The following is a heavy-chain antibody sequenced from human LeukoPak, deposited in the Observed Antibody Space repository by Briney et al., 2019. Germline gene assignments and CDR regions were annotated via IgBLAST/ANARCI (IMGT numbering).Heavy chain of an antibody. CDR2: IYYSGST. D-gene: IGHD3-22*01. J-gene: IGHJ4*02. V-gene: IGHV4-39*01. Sequence: SETLSLTCTVSGDSISTSSYYWGWIRQPPGKGLEWLGSIYYSGSTYYNPSLKSRVTISVDTSKNQFSLNLYSVTAADTAVFYCARSYYSDYRQIDYWGQGTLVTVSS. CDR3: ARSYYSDYRQIDY. CDR1: GDSISTSSYY.